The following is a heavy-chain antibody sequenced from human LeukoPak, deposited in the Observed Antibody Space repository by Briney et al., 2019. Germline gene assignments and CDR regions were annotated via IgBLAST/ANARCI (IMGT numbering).Heavy chain of an antibody. D-gene: IGHD3-10*01. J-gene: IGHJ6*02. CDR2: IRYDGSNK. Sequence: SGGSLRLSCAASGFTFSSYGMHWVRQAPGKGLEWVAFIRYDGSNKYYADSVKGRFTISRDNSKNTLYLQMNSLRAEDTAVYYFSKRPIYYGSGSYKSYYYYGMDVWGQGTTVTVSS. CDR1: GFTFSSYG. CDR3: SKRPIYYGSGSYKSYYYYGMDV. V-gene: IGHV3-30*02.